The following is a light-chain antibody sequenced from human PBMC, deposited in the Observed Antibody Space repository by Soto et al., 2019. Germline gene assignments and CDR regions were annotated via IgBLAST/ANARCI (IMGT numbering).Light chain of an antibody. CDR3: SSYTTSSTYVV. CDR2: EVT. V-gene: IGLV2-14*01. Sequence: QSVLTQPASVSGSPGQSITISCTGTSRDVGGYDYVSWYQQHPGKAPQLMIYEVTNRPSGVSSRFSGSKSGNTASLTISGLQAEDEADYYCSSYTTSSTYVVFGGGTKLTVL. J-gene: IGLJ2*01. CDR1: SRDVGGYDY.